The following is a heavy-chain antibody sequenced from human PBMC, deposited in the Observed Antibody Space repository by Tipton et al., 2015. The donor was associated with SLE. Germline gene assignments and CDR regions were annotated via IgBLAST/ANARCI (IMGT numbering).Heavy chain of an antibody. Sequence: GLVKPSETLSLNCTVSGGSISSYYWSWIRQPPGKGLEWIGYISYSGDTRHNPSLQSRVTVSIDPSKNQFSLKLTSVTSADTAVYYCARVGITGTTWDWYFDLWGRGTLVTVSS. D-gene: IGHD1-7*01. CDR1: GGSISSYY. V-gene: IGHV4-59*01. CDR3: ARVGITGTTWDWYFDL. CDR2: ISYSGDT. J-gene: IGHJ2*01.